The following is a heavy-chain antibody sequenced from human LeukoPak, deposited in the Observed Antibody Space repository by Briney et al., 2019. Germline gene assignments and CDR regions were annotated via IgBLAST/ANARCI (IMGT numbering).Heavy chain of an antibody. V-gene: IGHV4-34*01. D-gene: IGHD2-8*01. CDR2: INHSGST. CDR1: GGSFSGYY. CDR3: ARGYCTNGVCSENYYHYYMDV. Sequence: SETLSLTCAVYGGSFSGYYWSWIRQPPGKGLEWIGEINHSGSTNYNPSLKSRVTISVDTSKNQFSLKLSSVTAADTAVYYCARGYCTNGVCSENYYHYYMDVWGKGTTVTVSS. J-gene: IGHJ6*03.